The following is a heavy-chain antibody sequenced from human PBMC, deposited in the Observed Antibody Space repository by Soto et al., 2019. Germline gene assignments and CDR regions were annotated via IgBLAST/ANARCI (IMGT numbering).Heavy chain of an antibody. D-gene: IGHD2-2*01. V-gene: IGHV1-69*01. J-gene: IGHJ6*02. CDR3: ARSQGSSTSLEIYYYYYYGMDV. CDR2: IIPISDTT. CDR1: GGTFSSYA. Sequence: QVQLVQSGAEVKKPGSSVKVSCKASGGTFSSYAISWVRQAPGQGLEWMGGIIPISDTTNYAQKFQGRVTITADESTSTAYVELSRLRSEDTAVYYCARSQGSSTSLEIYYYYYYGMDVWGQGTTVTVSS.